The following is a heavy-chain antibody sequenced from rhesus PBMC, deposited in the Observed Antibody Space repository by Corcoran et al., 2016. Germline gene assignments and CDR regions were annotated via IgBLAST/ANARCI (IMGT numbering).Heavy chain of an antibody. V-gene: IGHV4S9*01. J-gene: IGHJ4*01. CDR2: IYGNSART. CDR1: VGPIRDSYY. Sequence: QVQLQESGPGLVKPSETLSLTCAVSVGPIRDSYYWNLIRQPPGKGREWIGNIYGNSARTYYNPSLKSRVTISKDTSKNQFFLKLSSVTAADTAVYYWARDRRQLELLWGQGVLVTVSS. D-gene: IGHD6-25*01. CDR3: ARDRRQLELL.